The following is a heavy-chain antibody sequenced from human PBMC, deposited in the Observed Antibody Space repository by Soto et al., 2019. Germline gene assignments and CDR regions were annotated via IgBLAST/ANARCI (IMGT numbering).Heavy chain of an antibody. CDR1: GFTFSSYA. J-gene: IGHJ4*02. CDR2: ISGSGDST. Sequence: GGSLRLSCAASGFTFSSYAMNWVRQAPGKGLEWVSAISGSGDSTYYADSVKGRFTISRDNSKSTLYLQMNSLRADDTAVYYCAKEGNFDSSYDFWGQRTMVTVYS. CDR3: AKEGNFDSSYDF. V-gene: IGHV3-23*01. D-gene: IGHD3-22*01.